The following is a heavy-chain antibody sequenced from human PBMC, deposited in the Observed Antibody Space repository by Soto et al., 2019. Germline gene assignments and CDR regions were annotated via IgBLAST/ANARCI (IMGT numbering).Heavy chain of an antibody. D-gene: IGHD3-10*01. Sequence: GGSLRLSCAASGFTFSSYEMNWVRQAPAKGLEWVSYISSSGSTIYYADSVKGRFTISRDNAKNSLYLQMNSLRAEDTAVYYCARESGSGRYYNPSWFDTWGQGTLVTVSS. CDR3: ARESGSGRYYNPSWFDT. J-gene: IGHJ5*02. CDR2: ISSSGSTI. V-gene: IGHV3-48*03. CDR1: GFTFSSYE.